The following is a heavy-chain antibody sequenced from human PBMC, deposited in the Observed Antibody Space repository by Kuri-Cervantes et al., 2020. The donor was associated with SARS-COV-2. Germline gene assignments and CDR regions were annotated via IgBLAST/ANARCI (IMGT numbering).Heavy chain of an antibody. Sequence: SETLSLTCTVSGGSISSISYDWGWIRQPPGKGLEWIGSIYYSGSTYYNPSLKSRVTISINTYKNQISLKLSSVTAADTAVYYCARVGRFLEWLLSVAGYYYYMDVWAKGTTVTVSS. V-gene: IGHV4-39*01. D-gene: IGHD3-3*01. J-gene: IGHJ6*03. CDR2: IYYSGST. CDR3: ARVGRFLEWLLSVAGYYYYMDV. CDR1: GGSISSISYD.